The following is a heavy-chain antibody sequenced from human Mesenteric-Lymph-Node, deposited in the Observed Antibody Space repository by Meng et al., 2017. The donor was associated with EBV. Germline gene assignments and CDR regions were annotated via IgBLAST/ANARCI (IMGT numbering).Heavy chain of an antibody. CDR2: ISTSTGNP. Sequence: QVHLVQSGSELKTPAASVKVSCKAAGYTFIGYSINWLRQAPGQGLEWMGYISTSTGNPTYAQGFTGRFVFSLDTSVSTAYLQISSLKAEDTAVYYCARDLRSGSYDYWGQGTLVTVSS. CDR3: ARDLRSGSYDY. CDR1: GYTFIGYS. V-gene: IGHV7-4-1*02. D-gene: IGHD1-26*01. J-gene: IGHJ4*02.